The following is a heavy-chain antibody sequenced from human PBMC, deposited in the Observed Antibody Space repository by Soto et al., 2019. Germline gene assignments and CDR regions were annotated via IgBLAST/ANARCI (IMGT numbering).Heavy chain of an antibody. D-gene: IGHD3-10*01. CDR3: AKVSRKGSAIDFDY. CDR1: GYTFSNYD. Sequence: QVQLVQSGAELKKPGASVKVSCKASGYTFSNYDMNWVRQATGQGPEWIGWVNPNNGDTGYAQKFQGRVTLTTDISTTTAYMELTSLRSEDTVIDYCAKVSRKGSAIDFDYWGQGTLITVSS. CDR2: VNPNNGDT. V-gene: IGHV1-8*01. J-gene: IGHJ4*02.